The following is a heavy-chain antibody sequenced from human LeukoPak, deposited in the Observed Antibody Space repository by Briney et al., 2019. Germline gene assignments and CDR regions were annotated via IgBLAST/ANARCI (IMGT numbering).Heavy chain of an antibody. J-gene: IGHJ4*02. Sequence: GGSLRLSCAASGFTFYTYIMKWVRQAPGKGLECVSSISSRGTYTYYADSVKGRFPISRDNAKNSLYLQTSSLTAEDTALYYCASDQGYDGRGNYSPYRFDCWGQGTLVTVSS. D-gene: IGHD3-22*01. V-gene: IGHV3-21*01. CDR1: GFTFYTYI. CDR3: ASDQGYDGRGNYSPYRFDC. CDR2: ISSRGTYT.